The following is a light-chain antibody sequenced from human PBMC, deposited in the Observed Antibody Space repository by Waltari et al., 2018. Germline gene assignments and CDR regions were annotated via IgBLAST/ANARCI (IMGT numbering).Light chain of an antibody. J-gene: IGKJ2*01. Sequence: DIQMTPSPSTLSASVGDRVTITCRASQSISSWLAWYQQKPGQAPKLLMYKASTLESGVPSRFSGSGSGTEFTLTISSLQADDFATYYCQQYNSDPYTFGQGTKLEIK. V-gene: IGKV1-5*03. CDR3: QQYNSDPYT. CDR2: KAS. CDR1: QSISSW.